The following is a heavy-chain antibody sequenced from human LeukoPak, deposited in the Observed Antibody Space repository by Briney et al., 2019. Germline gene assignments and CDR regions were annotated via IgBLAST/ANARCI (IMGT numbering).Heavy chain of an antibody. V-gene: IGHV3-7*01. J-gene: IGHJ4*02. CDR1: GFTFSSYW. D-gene: IGHD6-19*01. Sequence: GGSLRLSCAASGFTFSSYWMSWVRQAPGKGLEWVANIKQDGSEKYYVDSVKGRFTISRDNAKNSLYLQMNSLRAEDTAVYYCARAGTFYSSGWTKTDYWGQGTLVTVSS. CDR3: ARAGTFYSSGWTKTDY. CDR2: IKQDGSEK.